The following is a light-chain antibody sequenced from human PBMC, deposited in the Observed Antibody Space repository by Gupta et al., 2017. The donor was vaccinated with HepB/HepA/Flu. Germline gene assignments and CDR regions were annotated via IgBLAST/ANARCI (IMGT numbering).Light chain of an antibody. J-gene: IGLJ2*01. V-gene: IGLV2-8*01. Sequence: QSALTQPPSASGSPGQSVTISCTGTSNDIGNYNYVSWYQQHPGEAPKLIIYEAFKRPSGVPGRFSASKSGNTASLTVSGLQPEDEANYYCSSYAGTNTVIFGGGTQPTVL. CDR1: SNDIGNYNY. CDR3: SSYAGTNTVI. CDR2: EAF.